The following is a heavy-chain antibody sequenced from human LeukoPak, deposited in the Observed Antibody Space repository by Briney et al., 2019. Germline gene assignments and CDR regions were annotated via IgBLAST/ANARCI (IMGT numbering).Heavy chain of an antibody. CDR2: IYYSGST. CDR3: ARRGVAPLFDY. V-gene: IGHV4-39*01. CDR1: GGSISSSSYY. Sequence: SETLSLTCTVSGGSISSSSYYWGWIRQPPGKGLEWIGSIYYSGSTYYNPSLKSRVTISVDTSKNQFSLKLGSVTAADTAVYYCARRGVAPLFDYWGQGTLVTVSS. J-gene: IGHJ4*02. D-gene: IGHD3-10*01.